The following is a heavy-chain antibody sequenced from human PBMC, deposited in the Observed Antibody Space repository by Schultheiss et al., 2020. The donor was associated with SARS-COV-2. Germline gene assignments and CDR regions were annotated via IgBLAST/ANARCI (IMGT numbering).Heavy chain of an antibody. D-gene: IGHD4-17*01. Sequence: ASVKVSCKASGYTFTGYYMHWVRQAPGQGLEWMGWISPNNGGTNFAQKFQGSVTMTRDTSITTAYMELSRLTPDDTAVYYCARGVLLSDYPLLDLWGQGTTVTVSS. CDR1: GYTFTGYY. CDR3: ARGVLLSDYPLLDL. CDR2: ISPNNGGT. J-gene: IGHJ6*02. V-gene: IGHV1-2*02.